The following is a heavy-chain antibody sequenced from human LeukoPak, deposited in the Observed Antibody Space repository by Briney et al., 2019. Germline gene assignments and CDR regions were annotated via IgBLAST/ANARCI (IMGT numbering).Heavy chain of an antibody. J-gene: IGHJ4*02. CDR2: INHSGST. V-gene: IGHV4-34*01. D-gene: IGHD5-12*01. Sequence: SETLSLTCAVYGGSFSGYYWSWIRQPPGKGLEWIGEINHSGSTSYNPSLKSRVTISVDTSKNQFSLRLSSVTAADTAVYYCAGGSEVDFWGQGTLVTVSS. CDR1: GGSFSGYY. CDR3: AGGSEVDF.